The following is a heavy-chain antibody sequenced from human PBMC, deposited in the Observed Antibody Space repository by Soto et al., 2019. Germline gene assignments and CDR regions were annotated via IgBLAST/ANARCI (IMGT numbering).Heavy chain of an antibody. CDR2: LVGNGGTT. CDR3: VKGWASSYYYSTDL. J-gene: IGHJ6*03. D-gene: IGHD6-6*01. CDR1: GVTLSNYA. Sequence: EVQLLESGGGLVQPGGSLRLSCVASGVTLSNYAMKWVRQAPGKGLEWVSTLVGNGGTTYYADSVKGRFTISRDNSNSTMYLQMNCPSIEDTALYDCVKGWASSYYYSTDLWGKGTTVTVSS. V-gene: IGHV3-23*01.